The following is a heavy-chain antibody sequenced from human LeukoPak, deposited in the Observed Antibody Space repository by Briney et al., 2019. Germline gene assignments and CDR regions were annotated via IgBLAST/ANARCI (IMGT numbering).Heavy chain of an antibody. CDR2: INPNTGNP. Sequence: ASVKVSCKAFGHTLSSYAMTWVRQAPGQGLEWMGWINPNTGNPIYAQDFKGRFVFSLDTSVSTAYLQISSLKPEDSAVYYCAARGGPGSFDAFDIWGQGTMVTVSP. CDR1: GHTLSSYA. J-gene: IGHJ3*02. CDR3: AARGGPGSFDAFDI. D-gene: IGHD3-10*01. V-gene: IGHV7-4-1*02.